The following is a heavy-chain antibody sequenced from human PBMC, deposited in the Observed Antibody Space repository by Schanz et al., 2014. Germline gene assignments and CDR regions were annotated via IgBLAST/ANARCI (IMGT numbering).Heavy chain of an antibody. CDR2: ISGSGGST. D-gene: IGHD3-10*01. CDR3: AKGRFGELSAFDI. Sequence: EVQLVESGGGLVQPGGSLRLSCAASGFSVGNKYMNWVRQAPGKGLEWVSAISGSGGSTYYADSVKGRFTISRDNSKNTLYLQMNSLRAEDTAVYYCAKGRFGELSAFDIWGQGTMVTVYS. V-gene: IGHV3-23*04. J-gene: IGHJ3*02. CDR1: GFSVGNKY.